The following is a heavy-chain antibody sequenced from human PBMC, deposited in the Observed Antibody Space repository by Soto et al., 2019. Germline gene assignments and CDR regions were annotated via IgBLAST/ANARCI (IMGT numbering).Heavy chain of an antibody. CDR1: GGSFSGYY. CDR3: ARDRSLYGMDV. J-gene: IGHJ6*02. Sequence: QVQLQQWGAGLLKPSETLSLTCAVYGGSFSGYYWSWIRQPPGKGLEWIGEINHSGSTNYNPSLKSRVTISVDTSKNQFSLKLSSVTAADTAVYYCARDRSLYGMDVWGQGTTVTVSS. CDR2: INHSGST. V-gene: IGHV4-34*01.